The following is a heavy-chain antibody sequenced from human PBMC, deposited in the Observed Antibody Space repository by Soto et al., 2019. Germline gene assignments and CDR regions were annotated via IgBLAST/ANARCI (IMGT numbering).Heavy chain of an antibody. Sequence: PGGSLRLSCAASGFTFSDYYMSWIRQAPGKGLEWVSYISSSGSTIYYADSVKGRFTISRDNAKNSLYLQMNSLRAEDTAVYYCASRPPWRLWTYDAFDIWGQGTMVTVSS. CDR1: GFTFSDYY. CDR2: ISSSGSTI. V-gene: IGHV3-11*01. D-gene: IGHD5-18*01. J-gene: IGHJ3*02. CDR3: ASRPPWRLWTYDAFDI.